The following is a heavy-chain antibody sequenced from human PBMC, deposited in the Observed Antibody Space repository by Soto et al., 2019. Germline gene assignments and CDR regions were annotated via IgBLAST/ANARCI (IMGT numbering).Heavy chain of an antibody. CDR2: INHSGST. V-gene: IGHV4-34*01. Sequence: SETLSLTCAVYGGSFSGYYWSWIRQPPGKGLEWIGEINHSGSTNYNPSLKSRVTISVDTSKNQFSLKLSSVTAADTAVYYCARGRAVAGIYYYGMDVWGQGTTVTV. D-gene: IGHD6-19*01. J-gene: IGHJ6*02. CDR1: GGSFSGYY. CDR3: ARGRAVAGIYYYGMDV.